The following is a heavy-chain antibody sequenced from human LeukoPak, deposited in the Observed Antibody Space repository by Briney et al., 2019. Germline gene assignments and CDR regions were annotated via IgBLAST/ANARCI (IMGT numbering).Heavy chain of an antibody. CDR3: ARSYDILTGYYSRYYYYGMDV. V-gene: IGHV3-48*04. CDR2: ISSSGSTI. D-gene: IGHD3-9*01. J-gene: IGHJ6*02. Sequence: GGFLRLSCAASGFTFSSYAMSWVRQAPGKGLEWVSYISSSGSTIYYADSVKGRFTISRDNAKNSLYLQMNSLRAEDTAVYYCARSYDILTGYYSRYYYYGMDVWGQGTTVTVSS. CDR1: GFTFSSYA.